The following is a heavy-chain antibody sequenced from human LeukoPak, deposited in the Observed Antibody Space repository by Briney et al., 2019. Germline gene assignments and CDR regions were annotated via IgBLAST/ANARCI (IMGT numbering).Heavy chain of an antibody. CDR1: GGSISSYYW. CDR2: IDWDDDK. CDR3: ARIRSIPKTNYYDSSGRSSGYFDY. J-gene: IGHJ4*02. Sequence: TLSLTCTVSGGSISSYYWSWIRQPPGKGLEWLARIDWDDDKYYSTSLKTRLTISKDTSKNQVVLTMTNVDPVDTATYYCARIRSIPKTNYYDSSGRSSGYFDYWGQGTLVTVSS. V-gene: IGHV2-70*11. D-gene: IGHD3-22*01.